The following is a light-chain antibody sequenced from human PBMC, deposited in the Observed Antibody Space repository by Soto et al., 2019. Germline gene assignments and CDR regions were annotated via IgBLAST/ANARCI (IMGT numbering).Light chain of an antibody. Sequence: SYELTQPPSVSVSPGQTASITCSGDKLGDKYACWYQQKPGQSPVLVIYQDSKRPSGIPERFSGSNSGNTATLTINGTQAMDEADYYCQAWDSSTAVVFGGGTKLTVL. V-gene: IGLV3-1*01. CDR1: KLGDKY. J-gene: IGLJ2*01. CDR3: QAWDSSTAVV. CDR2: QDS.